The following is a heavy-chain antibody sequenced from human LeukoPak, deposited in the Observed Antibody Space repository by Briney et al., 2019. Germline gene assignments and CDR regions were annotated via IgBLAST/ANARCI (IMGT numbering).Heavy chain of an antibody. J-gene: IGHJ4*02. V-gene: IGHV3-30*03. CDR3: ATDAVGPTGY. CDR1: GFTFNNYG. Sequence: PGGSLRLSRAASGFTFNNYGMHWVRQAPGKGLEWVAIISYDGSNQDYADSVKGRFTISRDNSHNTVHLRMNSLRPEDTAVYYCATDAVGPTGYWGQGTLVAVSS. D-gene: IGHD1-26*01. CDR2: ISYDGSNQ.